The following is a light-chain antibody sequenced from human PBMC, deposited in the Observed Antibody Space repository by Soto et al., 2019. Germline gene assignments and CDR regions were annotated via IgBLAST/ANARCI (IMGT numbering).Light chain of an antibody. CDR1: NTDLGVYGY. CDR3: FSKISGFVYG. CDR2: DVN. Sequence: QSALAQPASVSGSFGQSITISYSGPNTDLGVYGYVSWYQHQPGKAPKLLIYDVNNRPSGISDRFSGSKSGDTASLTISGLQAEDEADYFCFSKISGFVYGFGTGTKLTVL. J-gene: IGLJ1*01. V-gene: IGLV2-14*01.